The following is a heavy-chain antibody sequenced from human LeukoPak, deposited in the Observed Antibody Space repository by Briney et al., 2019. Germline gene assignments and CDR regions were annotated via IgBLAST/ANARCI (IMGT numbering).Heavy chain of an antibody. CDR2: IIPIFGTA. Sequence: SVKVSCKASGGTFSSYAISWVRQAPGQGLEWMGGIIPIFGTANYAQKFQGRVTITADESTSTAYMELSSLRSEDTAVYYCARGGDSSSWYYYYGMDVWGQGTTVTVSS. CDR3: ARGGDSSSWYYYYGMDV. V-gene: IGHV1-69*13. D-gene: IGHD6-13*01. CDR1: GGTFSSYA. J-gene: IGHJ6*02.